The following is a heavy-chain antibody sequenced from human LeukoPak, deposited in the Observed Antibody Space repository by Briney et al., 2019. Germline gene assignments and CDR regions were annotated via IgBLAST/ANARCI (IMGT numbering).Heavy chain of an antibody. CDR1: GYTLTDLS. CDR3: ARSLTSSGSISREDWFDP. CDR2: FDPEDGET. V-gene: IGHV1-24*01. D-gene: IGHD1-26*01. Sequence: ASVKVSCKVSGYTLTDLSVHWVRQTPGKGLEWMGGFDPEDGETIYAQKFQGRVTMTEDTSTDTAYMELSSLKASDTAMYYCARSLTSSGSISREDWFDPWGQGTLVTVSS. J-gene: IGHJ5*02.